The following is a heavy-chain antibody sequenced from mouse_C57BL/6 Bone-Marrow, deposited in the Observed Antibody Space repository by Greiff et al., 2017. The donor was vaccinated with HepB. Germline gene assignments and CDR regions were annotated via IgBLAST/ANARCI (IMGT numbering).Heavy chain of an antibody. CDR2: IYPGSGGT. CDR3: ARGGRGFYYAMDY. CDR1: GYAFTNYL. D-gene: IGHD1-1*02. J-gene: IGHJ4*01. V-gene: IGHV1-54*01. Sequence: QVQLQQSGAELVRPGTSVKVSCKASGYAFTNYLIEWVKQRPGQGLEWIGVIYPGSGGTNYNEKFKGKATLTADKSSSTAYMPLSSLTSEDSAVYFCARGGRGFYYAMDYWGKGTSVTVSS.